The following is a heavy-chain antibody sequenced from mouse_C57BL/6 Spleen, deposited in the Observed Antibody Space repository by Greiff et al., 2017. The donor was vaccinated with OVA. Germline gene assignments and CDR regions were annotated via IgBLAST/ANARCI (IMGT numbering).Heavy chain of an antibody. Sequence: EVQLQQSGAELVKPGASVKLSCTASGFNIKDYYMHWVKQRTEQGLEWIGRIDPEDGATKYAPNFPGQATITADPSSHTAYLQLSSRTSEDTDVYYCARSDYYGSSFAYWGQGTLVTVSA. J-gene: IGHJ3*01. D-gene: IGHD1-1*01. V-gene: IGHV14-2*01. CDR2: IDPEDGAT. CDR1: GFNIKDYY. CDR3: ARSDYYGSSFAY.